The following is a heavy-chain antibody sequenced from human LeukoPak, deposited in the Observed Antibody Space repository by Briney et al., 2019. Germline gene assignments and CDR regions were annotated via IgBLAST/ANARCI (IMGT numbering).Heavy chain of an antibody. CDR1: GFTFDDYA. V-gene: IGHV3-9*01. J-gene: IGHJ6*02. CDR3: ARRGGLDV. Sequence: GGSLRLSCAASGFTFDDYAMHWVRQAPGMGLEWVSGISWNSGSIGYADSVKGRFTISRDNAKNSLYLQMSNLRAEDTAVYFCARRGGLDVWGQGATVTVSS. CDR2: ISWNSGSI.